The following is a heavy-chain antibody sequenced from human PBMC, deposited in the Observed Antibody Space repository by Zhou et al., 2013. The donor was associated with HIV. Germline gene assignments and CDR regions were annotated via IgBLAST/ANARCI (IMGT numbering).Heavy chain of an antibody. Sequence: QVQLQQWGAGLLKPSETLSLTCAVYGGSFSDSYWTWIRQPPGKGLEWIGEINHSGSTNYNPSLKSRVTISVDTSKNQFSLKLSSVTAADTAVYYCARGPGNWGNYYYYMDVWGKGTTVTV. CDR2: INHSGST. D-gene: IGHD7-27*01. CDR3: ARGPGNWGNYYYYMDV. J-gene: IGHJ6*03. CDR1: GGSFSDSY. V-gene: IGHV4-34*01.